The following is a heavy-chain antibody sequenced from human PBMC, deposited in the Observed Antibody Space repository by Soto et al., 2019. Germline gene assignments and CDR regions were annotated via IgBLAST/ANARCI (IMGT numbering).Heavy chain of an antibody. CDR3: AGRYCPNGVCYTTYYFYIDV. Sequence: EVQLLDSGGGLVQPGGSLRLSCAASGFTFSTYAMTWVRRAPGKGLEWVSTLTPSGGNTYYADSVQGRFTISRDNSMNTLYLKMNSLRADDTAVYYCAGRYCPNGVCYTTYYFYIDVWGEGTTGTVAS. CDR1: GFTFSTYA. CDR2: LTPSGGNT. V-gene: IGHV3-23*01. D-gene: IGHD2-8*01. J-gene: IGHJ6*03.